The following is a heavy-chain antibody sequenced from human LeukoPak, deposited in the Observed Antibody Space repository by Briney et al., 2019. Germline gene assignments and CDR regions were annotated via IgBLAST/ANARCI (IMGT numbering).Heavy chain of an antibody. CDR2: ISYDGSIK. V-gene: IGHV3-30*03. CDR3: SRDSARRDGYNFDY. Sequence: GGSLTLSCAASGFTFSTYGMGWVRQAPGKGLQWVALISYDGSIKHYADSVKGRFTISRDNSKNTLYLQMNTLRAEDTALYYCSRDSARRDGYNFDYWGQGTLVTVSS. CDR1: GFTFSTYG. D-gene: IGHD5-24*01. J-gene: IGHJ4*02.